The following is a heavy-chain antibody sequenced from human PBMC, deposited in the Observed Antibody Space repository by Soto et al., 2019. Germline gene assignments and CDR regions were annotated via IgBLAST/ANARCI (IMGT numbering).Heavy chain of an antibody. J-gene: IGHJ6*02. D-gene: IGHD2-2*01. CDR1: GGTFSSYA. CDR2: IIPIFGTA. V-gene: IGHV1-69*13. Sequence: SVKVSCKASGGTFSSYAISWVRQAPGQGLEWMGGIIPIFGTANYAQKFQGRVTITADESTSTAYMELSSLRSEDTAVYYCARNTDCSSNSCYRRYYGMDVWGQGTTVTVSS. CDR3: ARNTDCSSNSCYRRYYGMDV.